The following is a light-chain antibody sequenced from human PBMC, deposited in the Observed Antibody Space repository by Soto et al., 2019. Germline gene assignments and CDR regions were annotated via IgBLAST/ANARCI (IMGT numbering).Light chain of an antibody. J-gene: IGKJ3*01. CDR2: GAS. V-gene: IGKV3-20*01. Sequence: EVFLTQSPDTVSLSPGGIATLSSRRSQSISSDYLVWYQQKPGQAPRLLIYGASSRATGIPDRFSGSGSGTDFTLTINRLEPEDFAVYYCQHYGNSPPSVTLGPGTKVDI. CDR3: QHYGNSPPSVT. CDR1: QSISSDY.